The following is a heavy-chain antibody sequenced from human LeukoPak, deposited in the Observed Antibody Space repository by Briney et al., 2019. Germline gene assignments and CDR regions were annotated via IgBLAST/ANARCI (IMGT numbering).Heavy chain of an antibody. CDR2: IKEDGSER. V-gene: IGHV3-7*03. Sequence: GGSLRLSCEGSAFIFSGHWMNWVRQTPGKGLEWVASIKEDGSERQYVDSVKGRFSISRDNTKGSLFLQLNSLRAEDTAMYYCARGSDSGGYQVNWLDPWGQGTLVTVSS. D-gene: IGHD3-22*01. CDR3: ARGSDSGGYQVNWLDP. CDR1: AFIFSGHW. J-gene: IGHJ5*02.